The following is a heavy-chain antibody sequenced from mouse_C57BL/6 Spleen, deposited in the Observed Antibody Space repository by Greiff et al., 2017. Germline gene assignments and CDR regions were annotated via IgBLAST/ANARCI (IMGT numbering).Heavy chain of an antibody. D-gene: IGHD3-2*02. CDR2: IYPGSGST. CDR3: ARDCSVYVPY. Sequence: QVQLQQPGAELVKPGASVKMSCKASGYTFTSYWITWVKQRPGQGLEWIGEIYPGSGSTNYNEKFKSKATLAVDTSSSTAYMQLSSLASEDSAVCYCARDCSVYVPYWGQGTLVTVSA. V-gene: IGHV1-55*01. CDR1: GYTFTSYW. J-gene: IGHJ3*01.